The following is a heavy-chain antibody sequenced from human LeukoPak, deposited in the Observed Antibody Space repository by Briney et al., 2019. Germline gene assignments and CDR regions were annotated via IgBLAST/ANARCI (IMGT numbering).Heavy chain of an antibody. CDR1: GYTFNNYD. V-gene: IGHV1-8*03. CDR3: WVITSLQFDY. D-gene: IGHD3-22*01. J-gene: IGHJ4*02. CDR2: KNPNIGTT. Sequence: GASVKVSCKASGYTFNNYDINWVRQATGQGLEWMGWKNPNIGTTDYAQKFQGRFTITMDTSIGTTYMELSSLRSEDTAVYYCWVITSLQFDYWGQGTLVTVSS.